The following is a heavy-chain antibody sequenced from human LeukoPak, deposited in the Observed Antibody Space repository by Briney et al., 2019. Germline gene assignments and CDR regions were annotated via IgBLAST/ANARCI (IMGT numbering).Heavy chain of an antibody. D-gene: IGHD1-26*01. V-gene: IGHV3-23*01. CDR3: ARDGGGSYSALFDP. CDR2: IIPSGHTT. Sequence: GGSLRLSCAASGFTFSSHGMNWVRQAPGKGLEWVSGIIPSGHTTYYADSVRGRFTISRDNSRNTLYLQMNSLRAEDTAVYYCARDGGGSYSALFDPWGQGTLVTVSS. J-gene: IGHJ5*02. CDR1: GFTFSSHG.